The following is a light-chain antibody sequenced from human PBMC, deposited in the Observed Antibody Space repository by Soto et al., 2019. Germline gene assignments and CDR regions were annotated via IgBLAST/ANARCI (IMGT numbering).Light chain of an antibody. CDR3: QQRNIWPPVT. CDR2: GAF. V-gene: IGKV3-11*01. CDR1: QSVSSN. Sequence: EIVMTQSPATLSVSPGEKPTLSSRASQSVSSNLAWYQQKPGQAPRLVIYGAFNRATGIPARFSGSGSGTDFTLTISSLEPEDFAVYYCQQRNIWPPVTFGQGTRLEIK. J-gene: IGKJ5*01.